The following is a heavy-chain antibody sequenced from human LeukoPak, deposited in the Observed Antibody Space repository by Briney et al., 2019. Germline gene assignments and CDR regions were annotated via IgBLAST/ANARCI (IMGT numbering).Heavy chain of an antibody. V-gene: IGHV3-11*06. CDR1: GFTFSDYY. CDR2: ISSSSSYA. CDR3: ARHPGGLKDPFDI. D-gene: IGHD6-19*01. Sequence: GGSLRLSCAVSGFTFSDYYMSWIRQAPGKGLVWVSYISSSSSYANYADSVKGRFTFSRDNTKNSLYLQMNSLRAEDTAVFYCARHPGGLKDPFDIWGQGTMVTVSS. J-gene: IGHJ3*02.